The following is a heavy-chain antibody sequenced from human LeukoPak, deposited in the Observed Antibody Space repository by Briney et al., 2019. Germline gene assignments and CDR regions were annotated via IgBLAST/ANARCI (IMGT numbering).Heavy chain of an antibody. CDR1: GGSISSSTYY. D-gene: IGHD3-22*01. Sequence: SETLSLTCTVSGGSISSSTYYWGWIRQPPGKGLEWLGSIYYSGSTYYNPSLKSRVTISVDTSKNQFSLKLSSVTAADTAVYYCARTYYYDSSGYWLDYWGQGTLVTVSS. V-gene: IGHV4-39*07. J-gene: IGHJ4*02. CDR3: ARTYYYDSSGYWLDY. CDR2: IYYSGST.